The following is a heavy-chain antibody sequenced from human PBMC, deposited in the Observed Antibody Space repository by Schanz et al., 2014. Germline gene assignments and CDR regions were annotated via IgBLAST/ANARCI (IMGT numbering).Heavy chain of an antibody. CDR1: GFTFSSYG. V-gene: IGHV3-74*02. D-gene: IGHD2-2*03. Sequence: VQLVESGGGVVQPGRSLRLSCAASGFTFSSYGMHWVRQAPGKGLVWVSRIKSDGSSTSYADSVKGRFTISRDNTKNAMFLQLNSLRADDTAVYYCARAGYCTSVICSLFVSDYWGQGTLVTVSS. CDR2: IKSDGSST. J-gene: IGHJ4*02. CDR3: ARAGYCTSVICSLFVSDY.